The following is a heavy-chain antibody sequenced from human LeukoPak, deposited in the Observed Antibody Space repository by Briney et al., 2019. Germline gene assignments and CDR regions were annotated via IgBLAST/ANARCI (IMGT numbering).Heavy chain of an antibody. Sequence: GGSLRLSCAASGFTFSTYAMHWVRQAPGKGLEWVAVISNDATKKYYAASVKGRSTISRDNSENTLYLQMNSLRAEDTAVYYCAGDYGGYEGYFDYWGQGTLVTVSS. J-gene: IGHJ4*02. D-gene: IGHD4-17*01. CDR1: GFTFSTYA. V-gene: IGHV3-30*03. CDR2: ISNDATKK. CDR3: AGDYGGYEGYFDY.